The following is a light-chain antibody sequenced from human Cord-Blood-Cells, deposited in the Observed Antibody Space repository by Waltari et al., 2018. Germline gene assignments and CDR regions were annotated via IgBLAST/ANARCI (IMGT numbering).Light chain of an antibody. J-gene: IGKJ2*03. CDR3: QQYYSTPVS. CDR2: AAS. V-gene: IGKV1-39*01. CDR1: QSISSN. Sequence: DIQMTTSSSSLSASVGDRVTITCRASQSISSNLNWYQQKPGKVPKLLIYAASSLQSGVPSRFSGSGSGTDFTLTISSLQPEDFATYYCQQYYSTPVSFGHGTKLEIK.